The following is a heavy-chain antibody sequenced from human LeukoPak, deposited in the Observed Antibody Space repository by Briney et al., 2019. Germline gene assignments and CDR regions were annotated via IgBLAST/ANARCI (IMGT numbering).Heavy chain of an antibody. CDR2: ISSDGSNT. D-gene: IGHD3-16*01. V-gene: IGHV3-74*01. J-gene: IGHJ4*02. Sequence: GGSPRLSCVASGFSLRRYWMYWVRQAPGKGLVWVSRISSDGSNTTYGESVKGRFTIARDNAKNTLFLQMSSLRADDTAMYYCARSIGGNLDYWGQGTLVTVSS. CDR3: ARSIGGNLDY. CDR1: GFSLRRYW.